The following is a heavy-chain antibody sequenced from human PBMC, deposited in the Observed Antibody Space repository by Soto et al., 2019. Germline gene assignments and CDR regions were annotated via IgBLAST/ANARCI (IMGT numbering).Heavy chain of an antibody. V-gene: IGHV3-33*08. CDR3: ASSPRRGTQLH. CDR1: GFTFSSYA. D-gene: IGHD1-1*01. CDR2: IWYDGSNK. J-gene: IGHJ4*02. Sequence: GGSLRLSCAASGFTFSSYAMHWVRQAPGKGLEWVAVIWYDGSNKYYADSVKGRFTISRDNSKNTLYLQMNSLRAEDTAVYYGASSPRRGTQLHWGQGTLVTVSS.